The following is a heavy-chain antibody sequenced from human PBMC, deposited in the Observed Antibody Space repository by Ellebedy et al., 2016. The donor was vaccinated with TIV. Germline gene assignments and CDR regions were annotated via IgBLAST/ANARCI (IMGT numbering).Heavy chain of an antibody. V-gene: IGHV4-39*01. CDR1: GGSISRTSYY. J-gene: IGHJ4*02. Sequence: MPSETLSLTCTVTGGSISRTSYYWVWIRQPPGKGLEWIGSIYYSGSTYYDPSLESRVTISVDTSKNQFSLKLTSVTAADTAVYYCAARRGYSYGYNNYWGQGTLVTVSS. CDR3: AARRGYSYGYNNY. CDR2: IYYSGST. D-gene: IGHD5-18*01.